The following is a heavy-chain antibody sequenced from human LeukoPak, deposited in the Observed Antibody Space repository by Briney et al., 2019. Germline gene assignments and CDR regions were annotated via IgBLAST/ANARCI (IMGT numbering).Heavy chain of an antibody. CDR3: ARGRGESIAATGED. V-gene: IGHV3-23*01. CDR2: ISGSGGRT. D-gene: IGHD6-13*01. CDR1: GFTFSSYA. J-gene: IGHJ4*02. Sequence: GGSLRLSCAASGFTFSSYAMTWVRQAPGKGLEWVSTISGSGGRTPYADSVKGRFTISRDNSKNTLYLQMNSLRAEDTAVYFCARGRGESIAATGEDWGQGTLVTVSS.